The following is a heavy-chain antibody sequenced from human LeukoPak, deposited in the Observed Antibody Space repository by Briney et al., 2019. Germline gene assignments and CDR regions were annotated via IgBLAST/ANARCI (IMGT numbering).Heavy chain of an antibody. J-gene: IGHJ5*02. CDR1: GFTFSSYG. Sequence: WGSLRLSCAASGFTFSSYGMHWVRQAPGKGLEWVAVISYDGSNKYYADSVKGRFTISRDNSKNTLYLQMNSLRAEDTAVYYCAKDLYSYGNNWLDPWAREPWSPSPQ. CDR2: ISYDGSNK. V-gene: IGHV3-30*18. CDR3: AKDLYSYGNNWLDP. D-gene: IGHD5-18*01.